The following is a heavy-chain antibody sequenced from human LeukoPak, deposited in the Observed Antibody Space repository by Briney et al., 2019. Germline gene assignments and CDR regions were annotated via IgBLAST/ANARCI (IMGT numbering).Heavy chain of an antibody. Sequence: GGSLRLSCATSGLNLRRYAIHWVRQAPGKGLEYVSASSGDGGTTYCAKSLDGRCSISRANSKKMVFLQLGGLKTEDMAVYYCARGDTALGGAFDVWGQGTMVTVSA. CDR2: SSGDGGTT. V-gene: IGHV3-64*01. CDR1: GLNLRRYA. D-gene: IGHD3-16*01. J-gene: IGHJ3*01. CDR3: ARGDTALGGAFDV.